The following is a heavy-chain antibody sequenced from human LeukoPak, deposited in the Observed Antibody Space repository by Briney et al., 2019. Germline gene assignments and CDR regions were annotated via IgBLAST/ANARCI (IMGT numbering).Heavy chain of an antibody. Sequence: GGSLRLSCAASGFTFSSYGTHWVRQAPGKGLEWVAVIWYDGSNKYYVDSVKGRFTISRDNPKNTLYLQMSSLRAQDTAVYYCARGRYSSGFVEYWGQGTLVTVS. V-gene: IGHV3-33*01. D-gene: IGHD6-25*01. J-gene: IGHJ4*02. CDR3: ARGRYSSGFVEY. CDR2: IWYDGSNK. CDR1: GFTFSSYG.